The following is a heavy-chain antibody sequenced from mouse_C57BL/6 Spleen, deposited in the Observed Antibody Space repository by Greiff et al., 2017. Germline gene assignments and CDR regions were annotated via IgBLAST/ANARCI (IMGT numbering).Heavy chain of an antibody. CDR2: ISSGSSTI. D-gene: IGHD2-4*01. V-gene: IGHV5-17*01. J-gene: IGHJ4*01. CDR3: ARFDYDGEGYAMDY. Sequence: EVNLVESGGGLVKPGGSLKLSCAASGFTFSDYGMHWVRQAPEKGLEWVAYISSGSSTIYYADTVKGRFTISRDNAKNTLFLQMTSLRSEDTAMYYCARFDYDGEGYAMDYWGQGTSVTVSS. CDR1: GFTFSDYG.